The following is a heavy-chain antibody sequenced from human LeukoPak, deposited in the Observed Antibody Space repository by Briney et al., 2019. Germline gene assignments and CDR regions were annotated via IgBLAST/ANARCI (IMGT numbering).Heavy chain of an antibody. CDR1: GYPFRRCA. CDR2: ISGSGGST. CDR3: AKDPFLVGPRWDFDY. V-gene: IGHV3-23*01. J-gene: IGHJ4*02. D-gene: IGHD2-2*01. Sequence: GGSVGLSCGAWGYPFRRCAKRGARRARGRGRVGGSAISGSGGSTYYADAVKGRLTISRDNSKTTLYLQMNSLRAEDTAVYYCAKDPFLVGPRWDFDYWGQGTLVTVSS.